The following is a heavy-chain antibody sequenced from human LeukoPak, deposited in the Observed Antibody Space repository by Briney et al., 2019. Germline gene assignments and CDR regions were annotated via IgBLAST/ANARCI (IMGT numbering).Heavy chain of an antibody. CDR3: ARVRRRGYYGDYFDY. CDR1: GGSISSGSYY. Sequence: SQTLSLTCTVSGGSISSGSYYWSWIRQPAGKGLEWIGRIYTSGSTNYNPSLKSRVTISVDTSKNQFSLKLSSVTAADTAVYYCARVRRRGYYGDYFDYWGQGTLVTVSS. V-gene: IGHV4-61*02. D-gene: IGHD4-17*01. J-gene: IGHJ4*02. CDR2: IYTSGST.